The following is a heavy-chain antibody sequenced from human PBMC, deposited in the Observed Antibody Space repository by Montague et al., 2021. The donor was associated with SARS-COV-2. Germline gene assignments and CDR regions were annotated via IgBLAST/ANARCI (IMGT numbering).Heavy chain of an antibody. V-gene: IGHV2-5*01. D-gene: IGHD3-9*01. CDR3: AHLIRYYDIFTGIPFDY. CDR2: IYSNDDK. Sequence: PALVKPTQTLTLTCTFSGFSLSTPNVGVGWIRQPPGKALEWLALIYSNDDKRCSPSLQSRLTITKDTSKNQVVLSLTNVDPVDTATYYCAHLIRYYDIFTGIPFDYWGQGTQVTVSS. CDR1: GFSLSTPNVG. J-gene: IGHJ4*02.